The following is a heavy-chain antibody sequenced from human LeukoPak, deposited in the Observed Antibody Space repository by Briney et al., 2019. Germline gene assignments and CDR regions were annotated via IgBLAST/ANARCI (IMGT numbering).Heavy chain of an antibody. D-gene: IGHD6-19*01. CDR3: ARQSSYSSGWYFDY. CDR1: GGSVSDSRYY. Sequence: SETLSPTCTVSGGSVSDSRYYWGSIRQPPGKGLEWIGNMYYSGSANYSPSLKSRVTISIDTSKNQFSLKLSSVTAADSAVYYCARQSSYSSGWYFDYWGQGTLVTVSS. CDR2: MYYSGSA. V-gene: IGHV4-39*01. J-gene: IGHJ4*02.